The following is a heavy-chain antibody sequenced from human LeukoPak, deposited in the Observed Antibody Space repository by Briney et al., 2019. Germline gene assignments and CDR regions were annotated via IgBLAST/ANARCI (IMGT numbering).Heavy chain of an antibody. V-gene: IGHV5-51*01. D-gene: IGHD3-22*01. CDR3: ARDFDSSGFLPGNWFDS. CDR1: GYSFSSYW. CDR2: IYPADSDT. Sequence: GESLKISCQGSGYSFSSYWIAWVRQMPGNGLEWMGIIYPADSDTRYSTSFQGQVTISADKSINSAYLEWSSLKASDTALYYCARDFDSSGFLPGNWFDSWGQGTPVTVSS. J-gene: IGHJ5*01.